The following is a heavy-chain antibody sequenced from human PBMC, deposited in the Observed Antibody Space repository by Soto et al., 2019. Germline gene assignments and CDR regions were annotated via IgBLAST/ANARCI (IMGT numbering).Heavy chain of an antibody. CDR3: VRAPNCSSTSCYTEDWFDH. CDR2: INAGNGNT. V-gene: IGHV1-3*01. CDR1: GYTFTSYA. D-gene: IGHD2-2*02. Sequence: ASVKVSCKASGYTFTSYAMHWVRQAPGQRLEWMGWINAGNGNTKYSQKFQGRVTITRDTSASTAYMELSSLRSEDTAVYYCVRAPNCSSTSCYTEDWFDHWGQGTLVTVSS. J-gene: IGHJ5*02.